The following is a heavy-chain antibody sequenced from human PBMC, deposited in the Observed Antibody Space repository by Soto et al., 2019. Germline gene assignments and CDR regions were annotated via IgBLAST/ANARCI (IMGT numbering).Heavy chain of an antibody. CDR1: GGSISSGGYY. Sequence: SETLSLTCTVSGGSISSGGYYWSWIRQHPGKGLEWIGYIYYSGSTYYNPSLKGRVTISLDTSKSQFSLKLSSLTAADTAVYYCARVGRLGSVVNPIHNYIDPWGQGTLVTVSS. J-gene: IGHJ5*02. V-gene: IGHV4-31*03. D-gene: IGHD2-15*01. CDR3: ARVGRLGSVVNPIHNYIDP. CDR2: IYYSGST.